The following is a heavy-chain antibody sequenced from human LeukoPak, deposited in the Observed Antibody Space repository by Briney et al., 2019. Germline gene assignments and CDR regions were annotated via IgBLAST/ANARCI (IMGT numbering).Heavy chain of an antibody. Sequence: SETLSLTCAVYGGSFSGYYWSWIRQPPGKGLEWIGGMNHSGSTNYSPSLKSRVTISVDTSKNQFSLKLSSVSAADTAVYYCARGRSYGSGRYWFDPWGQGTLVTVSS. J-gene: IGHJ5*02. CDR2: MNHSGST. CDR1: GGSFSGYY. D-gene: IGHD3-10*01. V-gene: IGHV4-34*01. CDR3: ARGRSYGSGRYWFDP.